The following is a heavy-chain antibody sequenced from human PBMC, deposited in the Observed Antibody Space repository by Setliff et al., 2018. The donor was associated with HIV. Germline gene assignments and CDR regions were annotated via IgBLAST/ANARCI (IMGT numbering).Heavy chain of an antibody. Sequence: PSETLSLTCSVSGDSISSGASYWSWIRQPAGKGLEWIGRIYISGSTNYSPSLKSRVSMSVDTSKNQFSLKLNSVTAADTAVYHCARGLSIFGVATPGFYSFMDVWGKGTTVTVSS. V-gene: IGHV4-61*02. CDR3: ARGLSIFGVATPGFYSFMDV. CDR1: GDSISSGASY. D-gene: IGHD3-3*01. J-gene: IGHJ6*03. CDR2: IYISGST.